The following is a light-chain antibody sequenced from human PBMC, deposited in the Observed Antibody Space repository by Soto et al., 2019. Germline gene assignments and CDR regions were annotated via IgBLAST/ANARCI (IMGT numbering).Light chain of an antibody. Sequence: DIQKTQSPSSLSASVGDRVTVTCRASQSIDNYVNWYQQKPGNAPKLLIYAASRLQSGVPSRFSGSGSGTDFTLTISSLQPEDFATYYCQPSYTTPPTFGGGTKVDIK. CDR3: QPSYTTPPT. CDR2: AAS. CDR1: QSIDNY. J-gene: IGKJ4*01. V-gene: IGKV1-39*01.